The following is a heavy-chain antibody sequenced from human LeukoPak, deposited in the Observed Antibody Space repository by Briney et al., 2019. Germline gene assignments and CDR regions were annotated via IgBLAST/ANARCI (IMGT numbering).Heavy chain of an antibody. Sequence: GGSLRLSCAASGFTFSSYSMNWVRQAPGKGLEWVAVISYDGSNKYYADSVKGRFTFSRDNSKNTLYLQMNSLRAEDTAVYYCAKGCGGDCEYYYYGMDVWGQGTTVTVSS. CDR2: ISYDGSNK. J-gene: IGHJ6*02. CDR3: AKGCGGDCEYYYYGMDV. D-gene: IGHD2-21*02. CDR1: GFTFSSYS. V-gene: IGHV3-30*18.